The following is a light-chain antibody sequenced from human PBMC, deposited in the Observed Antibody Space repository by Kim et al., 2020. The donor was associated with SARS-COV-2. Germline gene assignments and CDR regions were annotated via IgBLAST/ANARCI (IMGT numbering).Light chain of an antibody. Sequence: VYNSGSXRYSXXGXXSLTWYPQXXXTAPKLXIYGXHQRPSGVPDRFSASKSGTSASLAISGLQSEXXADYYCATWXDSLNGPVFGGGTQLTXL. CDR1: YSXXGXXS. J-gene: IGLJ3*02. CDR3: ATWXDSLNGPV. CDR2: GXH. V-gene: IGLV1-44*01.